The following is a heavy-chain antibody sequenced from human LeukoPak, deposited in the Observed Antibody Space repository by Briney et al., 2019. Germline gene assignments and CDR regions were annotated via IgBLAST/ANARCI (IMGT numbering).Heavy chain of an antibody. CDR1: GFTFSSYG. V-gene: IGHV3-30*03. D-gene: IGHD1-7*01. Sequence: GGSLRLSCAASGFTFSSYGLHWVRQAPGKGLEWVAVISFDGSDKYYADSVKGRFTISRDNAKNSVYLQMNTLRAEDTAVYYCVRANWNYETYWGQGTLVTVSS. CDR2: ISFDGSDK. J-gene: IGHJ4*02. CDR3: VRANWNYETY.